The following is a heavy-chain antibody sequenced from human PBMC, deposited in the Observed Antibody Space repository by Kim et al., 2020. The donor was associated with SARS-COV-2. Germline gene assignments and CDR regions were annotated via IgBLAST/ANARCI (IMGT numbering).Heavy chain of an antibody. CDR2: IYYSGST. D-gene: IGHD3-10*01. V-gene: IGHV4-59*01. J-gene: IGHJ1*01. Sequence: SETLSLTCTVSGCSISSYYWSWIRQPPGKGLEWIGYIYYSGSTNYNPSLKSRVTISVDTSKNQFSLKLSSVTAADTAVYYCARGAGCLWFRDSHANWGQ. CDR3: ARGAGCLWFRDSHAN. CDR1: GCSISSYY.